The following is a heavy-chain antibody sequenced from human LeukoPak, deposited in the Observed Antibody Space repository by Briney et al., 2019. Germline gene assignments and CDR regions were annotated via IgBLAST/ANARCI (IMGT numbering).Heavy chain of an antibody. D-gene: IGHD3-10*01. CDR2: IYHSGTT. CDR3: ARPVSPSKKMVRGVIIGWFDP. V-gene: IGHV4-4*02. CDR1: GGSISSSNW. Sequence: SETLSLTCAVSGGSISSSNWWSWVRQSPGKGLEWIGEIYHSGTTNYNPSLKSRVTISVDTSKNQFSLKLSSVTAADTAVYYCARPVSPSKKMVRGVIIGWFDPWGQGTLVTVSS. J-gene: IGHJ5*02.